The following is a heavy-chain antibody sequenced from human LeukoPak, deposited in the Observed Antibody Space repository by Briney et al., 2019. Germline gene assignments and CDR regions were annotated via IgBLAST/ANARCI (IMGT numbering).Heavy chain of an antibody. CDR3: ARDVWFDP. CDR1: GFTFSRYS. V-gene: IGHV3-21*01. CDR2: IDSGGNYI. Sequence: GGALRLSCAASGFTFSRYSINWVRQAPGKGLEWVSSIDSGGNYIYYGDSMRGRFTVSRDNAKNSLYLQMNSLTAEDTAVYYCARDVWFDPWGQGTLVTVSS. J-gene: IGHJ5*02.